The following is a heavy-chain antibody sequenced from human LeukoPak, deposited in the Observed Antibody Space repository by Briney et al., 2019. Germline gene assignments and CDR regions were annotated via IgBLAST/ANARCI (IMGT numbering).Heavy chain of an antibody. Sequence: SETLSLTCAVYGGSFSGYYWSWIRQPPGKGLEWIGEINHSGSTNYNPSLKSRVTISVDTSKNQFSLKLSSVTAADTAVYYCARARRSSSSPFDYWGQGTLVTVSS. CDR1: GGSFSGYY. V-gene: IGHV4-34*01. J-gene: IGHJ4*02. CDR3: ARARRSSSSPFDY. D-gene: IGHD6-13*01. CDR2: INHSGST.